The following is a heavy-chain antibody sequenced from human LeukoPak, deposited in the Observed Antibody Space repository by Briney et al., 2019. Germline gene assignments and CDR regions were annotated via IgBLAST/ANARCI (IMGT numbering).Heavy chain of an antibody. CDR2: IYYSGST. D-gene: IGHD4-17*01. CDR1: GGSISSYY. V-gene: IGHV4-59*01. CDR3: ARASTTGGAFDI. Sequence: SETLSLTCTVSGGSISSYYWSWIRQPPGKGLEWIGYIYYSGSTNYNPPLKSRVTITVDTSKNQFSLKLSSVTAADTAVYYCARASTTGGAFDIWGQGTMVTVSS. J-gene: IGHJ3*02.